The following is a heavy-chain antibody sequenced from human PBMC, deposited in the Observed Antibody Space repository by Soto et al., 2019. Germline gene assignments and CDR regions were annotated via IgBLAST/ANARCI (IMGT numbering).Heavy chain of an antibody. D-gene: IGHD6-19*01. V-gene: IGHV1-69*12. CDR2: IIPIFGTA. J-gene: IGHJ3*02. Sequence: QVQLVQSGAEVKKPGSSVKVSCKASGGTFSSYAISWVRQAPGQGLEWMGGIIPIFGTANYVQKFQGRVTINADYSTSPADMELSSLRSEDTAVYYCARVAVAGMDPAFDIWGQGTMVTVSS. CDR3: ARVAVAGMDPAFDI. CDR1: GGTFSSYA.